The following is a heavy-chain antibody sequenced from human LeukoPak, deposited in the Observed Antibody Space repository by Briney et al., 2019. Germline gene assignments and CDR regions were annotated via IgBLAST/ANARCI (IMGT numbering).Heavy chain of an antibody. CDR2: ISAYNGNT. Sequence: GASVKVSCKASGYTFTSYGISWVRQAPGQGLEWMGWISAYNGNTNYAQKRQGRVPMTTDTSTSTAYMELRSLRSDDTAVYYCARVGSRRYFDWSNLYYYYGMDVWGQGTTVTVSS. CDR1: GYTFTSYG. D-gene: IGHD3-9*01. J-gene: IGHJ6*02. CDR3: ARVGSRRYFDWSNLYYYYGMDV. V-gene: IGHV1-18*01.